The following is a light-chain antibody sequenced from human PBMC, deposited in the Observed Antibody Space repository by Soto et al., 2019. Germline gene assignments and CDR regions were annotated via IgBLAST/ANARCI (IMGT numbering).Light chain of an antibody. CDR2: AAS. CDR3: QQGYSPVLT. CDR1: QTIDTY. Sequence: DIPMTQSPSSLSASVGDRVTITCRASQTIDTYLNWFQQRPGKAPRLLIFAASRLQSGVSSRFSGSGSGTDFTLTISSLQPEDFATYYCQQGYSPVLTFGGGTKVEMK. J-gene: IGKJ4*01. V-gene: IGKV1-39*01.